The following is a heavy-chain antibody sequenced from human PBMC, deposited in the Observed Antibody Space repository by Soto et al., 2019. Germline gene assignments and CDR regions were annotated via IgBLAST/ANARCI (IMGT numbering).Heavy chain of an antibody. Sequence: QVQLVQSGAEVKKPGSSVKVSCKASGGTFSSYTISWVRQAPGQGLEWMGRIIPILGIANYAQKFQGRVTITADKSTITAYMELSSLRSEDTAVYYCARAVGATRVYFVLGGRGNLVTVSS. D-gene: IGHD1-26*01. CDR1: GGTFSSYT. V-gene: IGHV1-69*02. J-gene: IGHJ2*01. CDR2: IIPILGIA. CDR3: ARAVGATRVYFVL.